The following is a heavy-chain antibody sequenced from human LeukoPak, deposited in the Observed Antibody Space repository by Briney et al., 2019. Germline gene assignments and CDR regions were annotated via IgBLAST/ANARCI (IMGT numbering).Heavy chain of an antibody. J-gene: IGHJ4*02. CDR1: GFTFRSYN. CDR3: ARGASRADY. V-gene: IGHV3-21*01. CDR2: ISSSSSYI. Sequence: GGSLKLSCAASGFTFRSYNMNWVRQAPGKRPEWVSSISSSSSYIYYADSVKGRFTISRDNAKNSLYLQMNSLRAEDTALYYCARGASRADYWGQGTLVTVSS.